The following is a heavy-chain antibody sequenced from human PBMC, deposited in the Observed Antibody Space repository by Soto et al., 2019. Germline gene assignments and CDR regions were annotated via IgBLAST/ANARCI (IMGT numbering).Heavy chain of an antibody. Sequence: ASVKVSCKASGYTFTSYYMHWVRQAPGQGLEWMGIINPSGGSTSHAQKFQGRVTMTRDTSTSTVYMELSSLRSEDTAVYYCARDIAGGPDFYYYYGMDVWGQGTTVTVSS. CDR2: INPSGGST. CDR3: ARDIAGGPDFYYYYGMDV. V-gene: IGHV1-46*01. CDR1: GYTFTSYY. J-gene: IGHJ6*02.